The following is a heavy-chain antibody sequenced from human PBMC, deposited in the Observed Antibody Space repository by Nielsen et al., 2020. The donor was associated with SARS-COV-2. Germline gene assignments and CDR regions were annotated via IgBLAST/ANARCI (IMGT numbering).Heavy chain of an antibody. CDR1: GFTFSNFA. Sequence: GGSLRLSCAASGFTFSNFAIHWVRQAPGKGLEWVAVLSYDGGDKKYADFVKGRFTISRDNSKNTLYLQMNSLRAEDTAVYYCAKDRAEIADYYFDYWGQGTLVTVSS. CDR3: AKDRAEIADYYFDY. J-gene: IGHJ4*02. V-gene: IGHV3-30-3*01. D-gene: IGHD2/OR15-2a*01. CDR2: LSYDGGDK.